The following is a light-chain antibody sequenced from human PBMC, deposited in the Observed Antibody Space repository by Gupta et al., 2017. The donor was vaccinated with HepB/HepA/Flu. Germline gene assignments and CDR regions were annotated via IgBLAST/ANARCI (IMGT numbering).Light chain of an antibody. J-gene: IGLJ3*02. CDR3: SADTSSSTLV. Sequence: SALTQPASVSGSPGQSITISCTGTSSDVGGYNYVSWYQQHPGKAPKLMIYDVSKRPAGVANRFSGSKSGNTASLTISGRKAEDEADYYCSADTSSSTLVFGGGTKLTVL. CDR1: SSDVGGYNY. V-gene: IGLV2-14*03. CDR2: DVS.